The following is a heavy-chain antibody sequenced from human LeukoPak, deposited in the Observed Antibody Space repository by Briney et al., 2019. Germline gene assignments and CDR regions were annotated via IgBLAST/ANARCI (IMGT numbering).Heavy chain of an antibody. CDR1: GGSISSYY. CDR2: IYYSGST. CDR3: ARAPDCSSTSCSLWFDP. V-gene: IGHV4-59*01. D-gene: IGHD2-2*01. Sequence: SETLSLTCTVSGGSISSYYWRWIRQPPGKGLEWIGYIYYSGSTNYNPSLKSRVTISVDTSKNQFSLKLSSVTAADLAVYYCARAPDCSSTSCSLWFDPWGQGTLVTVSS. J-gene: IGHJ5*02.